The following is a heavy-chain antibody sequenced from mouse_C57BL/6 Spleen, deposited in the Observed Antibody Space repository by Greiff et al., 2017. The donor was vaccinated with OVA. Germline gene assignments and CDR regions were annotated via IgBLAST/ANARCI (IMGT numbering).Heavy chain of an antibody. CDR1: GYTFTDYY. CDR3: ARRSYYGNYPYAMDY. V-gene: IGHV1-19*01. J-gene: IGHJ4*01. Sequence: VQLQQSGPVLVKPGASVKMSCKASGYTFTDYYMNWVKQSHGKSLEWIGVINPYNGGTSYNQKFKGKATLTVDKSSSTAYMELNSLTSEDSAVYYCARRSYYGNYPYAMDYWGQGTSVTVSS. CDR2: INPYNGGT. D-gene: IGHD2-1*01.